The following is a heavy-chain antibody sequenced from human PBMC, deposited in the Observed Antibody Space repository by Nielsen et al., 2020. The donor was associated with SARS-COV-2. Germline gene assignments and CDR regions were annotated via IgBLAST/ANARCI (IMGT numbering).Heavy chain of an antibody. D-gene: IGHD6-13*01. CDR2: ISSSSSYT. CDR3: AREYSSSWYQRYYYYGMDV. V-gene: IGHV3-11*05. J-gene: IGHJ6*02. Sequence: RQAPGKGLEWVSYISSSSSYTNYADSVKGRFTISRDNAKNSLYLQMNSLRAEDTAVYYCAREYSSSWYQRYYYYGMDVWGQGTTVTVSS.